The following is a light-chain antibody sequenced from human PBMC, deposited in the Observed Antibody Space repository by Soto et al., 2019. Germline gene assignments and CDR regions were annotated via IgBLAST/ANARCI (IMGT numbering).Light chain of an antibody. CDR3: QQRSNWHPIT. J-gene: IGKJ5*01. CDR2: GTS. V-gene: IGKV3D-11*02. Sequence: TQSPANLSVSAGERATLTCQASQSISSNFAWFQQKPGQAPRLLIYGTSIRATGIPDRISGSGSETDLTLTISSLEPEDFSVYDGQQRSNWHPITFGQGTRLEIK. CDR1: QSISSN.